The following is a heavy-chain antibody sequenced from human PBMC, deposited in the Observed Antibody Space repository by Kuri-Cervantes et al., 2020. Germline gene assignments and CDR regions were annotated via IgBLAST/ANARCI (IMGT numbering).Heavy chain of an antibody. J-gene: IGHJ3*02. CDR2: INPNSGGT. D-gene: IGHD1/OR15-1a*01. CDR3: ARGTGRVLRSDAFDI. V-gene: IGHV1-2*02. Sequence: ASVKVSCKASGYTFTSYYMHWVRQAPGQGLEWMGWINPNSGGTNYAQKFQGRVTMTRDTSISTAYMELNWLRSDDTAVYYCARGTGRVLRSDAFDIWGQGTMVTVSS. CDR1: GYTFTSYY.